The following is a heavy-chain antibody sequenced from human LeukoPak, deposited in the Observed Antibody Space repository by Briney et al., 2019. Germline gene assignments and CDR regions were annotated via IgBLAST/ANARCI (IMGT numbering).Heavy chain of an antibody. CDR1: GGSISSGGYY. CDR3: ARRIWFGELSLVDDAFDI. CDR2: IYYSGST. V-gene: IGHV4-31*03. Sequence: SSQTLSLTCTVSGGSISSGGYYWSWIRQHPGKGLEWIGYIYYSGSTYYNPSLKSRVTISVDTSKNQFSLKLSSVTAADTAVYYCARRIWFGELSLVDDAFDIWGQGTMVTVSS. D-gene: IGHD3-10*01. J-gene: IGHJ3*02.